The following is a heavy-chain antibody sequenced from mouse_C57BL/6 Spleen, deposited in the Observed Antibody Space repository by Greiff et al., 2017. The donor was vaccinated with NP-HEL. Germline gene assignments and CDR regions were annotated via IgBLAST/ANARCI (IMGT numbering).Heavy chain of an antibody. Sequence: QVQLQQSGPELVKPGASVKISCKASGYAFSSSWMNWVKQRPGKGLEWIGRLYPGDGDTNYNGKFKGKATLTADKSSSTAYMQLSSLTSEDSAVYFCARGNLFDYWGQGTTLTVSS. V-gene: IGHV1-82*01. CDR1: GYAFSSSW. CDR3: ARGNLFDY. J-gene: IGHJ2*01. CDR2: LYPGDGDT.